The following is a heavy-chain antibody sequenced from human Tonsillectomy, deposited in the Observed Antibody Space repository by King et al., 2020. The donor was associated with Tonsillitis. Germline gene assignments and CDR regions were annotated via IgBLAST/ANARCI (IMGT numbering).Heavy chain of an antibody. CDR3: ARDRLSFRRGYIHLDAFNI. D-gene: IGHD3-3*01. V-gene: IGHV3-30*03. CDR2: ISYDGTKK. J-gene: IGHJ3*02. CDR1: GFTFSGYG. Sequence: VQLVESGGGVVQPGRSLRLSCAASGFTFSGYGMHWVRQAPGKGLEWVAEISYDGTKKYYADSVKGRFTISRDISMNTLYLQMNSLKTEDMAVYYCARDRLSFRRGYIHLDAFNIWGQGTMVTVSS.